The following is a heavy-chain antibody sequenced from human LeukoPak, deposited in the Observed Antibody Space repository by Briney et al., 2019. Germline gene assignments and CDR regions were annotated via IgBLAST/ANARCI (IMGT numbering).Heavy chain of an antibody. CDR2: IYYSGST. D-gene: IGHD5-18*01. Sequence: SETLSLTCAVYGGSFSGYYWSWIRQPPGKGLEWIGYIYYSGSTNYNPSLKSRVTISVDTSKNQFSLKLSSVTAADTAVYYCARGKGRAQLSPYQQAKNWFDPWGQGTLVTVSS. CDR1: GGSFSGYY. J-gene: IGHJ5*02. V-gene: IGHV4-59*01. CDR3: ARGKGRAQLSPYQQAKNWFDP.